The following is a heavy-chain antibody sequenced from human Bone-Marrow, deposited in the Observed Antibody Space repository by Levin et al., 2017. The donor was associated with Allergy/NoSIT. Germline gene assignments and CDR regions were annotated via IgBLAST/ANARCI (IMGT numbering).Heavy chain of an antibody. CDR3: ARTQSACSSTSCDIGDYYTYFRMDV. J-gene: IGHJ6*02. D-gene: IGHD2-2*02. Sequence: GESLKISCQGSGYTFKDFWIGWVRQMPGKGLEWMGIIYPGDSDTRYSPSFEGQVTISADKSVSTAYLQWSSLNASDTAIYYCARTQSACSSTSCDIGDYYTYFRMDVWGRGTTVIVSS. V-gene: IGHV5-51*01. CDR1: GYTFKDFW. CDR2: IYPGDSDT.